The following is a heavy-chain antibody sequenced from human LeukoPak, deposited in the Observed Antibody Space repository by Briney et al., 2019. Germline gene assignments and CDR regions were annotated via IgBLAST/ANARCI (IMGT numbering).Heavy chain of an antibody. CDR2: IYYSGST. V-gene: IGHV4-59*12. CDR3: ARLGWLYGSGSMNWFDP. CDR1: GGSISSYY. Sequence: SETLSLTCTVSGGSISSYYWSWIRQPPGKGLEWIGYIYYSGSTYYNPSLKSRVTVSGDTSENQFSLKLTSVTAAETAVYYCARLGWLYGSGSMNWFDPWGQGTLVTVSS. D-gene: IGHD3-10*01. J-gene: IGHJ5*02.